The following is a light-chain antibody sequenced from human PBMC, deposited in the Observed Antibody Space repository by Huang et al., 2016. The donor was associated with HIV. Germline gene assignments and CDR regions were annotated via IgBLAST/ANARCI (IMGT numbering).Light chain of an antibody. CDR2: SAS. Sequence: EIVLTQSPATLSLSPGERVALSCRASQHIKNDLSWYQKRPGQAPRLLISSASNRATGIPARFSGSGSGTDFTLTISSLEPEDFVVYFCQQRTNWPPGYTFGQGTKL. CDR3: QQRTNWPPGYT. V-gene: IGKV3-11*01. J-gene: IGKJ2*01. CDR1: QHIKND.